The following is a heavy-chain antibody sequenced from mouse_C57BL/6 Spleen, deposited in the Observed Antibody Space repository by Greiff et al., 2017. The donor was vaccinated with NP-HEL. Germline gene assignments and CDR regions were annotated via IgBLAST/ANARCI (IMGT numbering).Heavy chain of an antibody. J-gene: IGHJ2*01. CDR3: ARGRMYDYNYYFDY. CDR1: GYTFTDYY. V-gene: IGHV1-26*01. CDR2: INPNNGGT. D-gene: IGHD2-4*01. Sequence: VQLQQSGPELVKPGASVKISCKASGYTFTDYYMNWVKQSHGKSLEWIGDINPNNGGTSYNQKFKGKATLTVDKSSSTAYMELRSLTSEDSAVYYCARGRMYDYNYYFDYWGQGTTLTVSS.